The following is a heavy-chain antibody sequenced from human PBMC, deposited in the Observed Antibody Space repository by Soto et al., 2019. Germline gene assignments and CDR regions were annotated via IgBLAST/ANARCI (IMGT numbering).Heavy chain of an antibody. V-gene: IGHV4-39*07. CDR2: INYSGST. CDR3: ARGGYYDSSGYYP. CDR1: GGSISSSSYY. Sequence: SETLSLTCPVSGGSISSSSYYWGWLRQPPGKGLEWIGGINYSGSTNYNPSLKSRVTISVDTSKNQFSLKLSSVTAADTAVYYCARGGYYDSSGYYPWGQGTLVTVSS. J-gene: IGHJ5*02. D-gene: IGHD3-22*01.